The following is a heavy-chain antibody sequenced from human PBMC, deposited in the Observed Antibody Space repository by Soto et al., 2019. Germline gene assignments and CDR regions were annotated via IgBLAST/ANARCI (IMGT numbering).Heavy chain of an antibody. J-gene: IGHJ6*02. D-gene: IGHD6-13*01. CDR1: GFTFSSYA. Sequence: LRLSCAASGFTFSSYAMSWVRQAPGKGLEWVSYISSSSSTIYYADSVKGRFTIARDNAKNSLYLQMNSLRDEDTAVYYCARNHHSSSWYYGMDVGGQGTTVTVSS. CDR2: ISSSSSTI. CDR3: ARNHHSSSWYYGMDV. V-gene: IGHV3-48*02.